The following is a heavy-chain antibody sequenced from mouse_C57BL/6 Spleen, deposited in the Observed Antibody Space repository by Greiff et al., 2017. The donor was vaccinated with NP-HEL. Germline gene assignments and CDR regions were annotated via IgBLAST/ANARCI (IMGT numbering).Heavy chain of an antibody. J-gene: IGHJ2*01. V-gene: IGHV1-15*01. D-gene: IGHD1-1*01. CDR1: GYTFTDYE. Sequence: VQLQQSGAELVRPGASVTLSCKASGYTFTDYEMHWVKQTPVHGLEWIGAIDPETGGTAYNQKFKGKDILTADKSSSTAYMELRSLTSEDSAVYYCTRSEYYVYFDYWGQGTTLTVSS. CDR3: TRSEYYVYFDY. CDR2: IDPETGGT.